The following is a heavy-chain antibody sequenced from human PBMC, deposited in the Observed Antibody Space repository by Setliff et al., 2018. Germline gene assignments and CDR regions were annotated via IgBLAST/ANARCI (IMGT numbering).Heavy chain of an antibody. D-gene: IGHD4-4*01. Sequence: ASETLSLTCAVSGYSISSGYYWAWIRQPPGKGLEWIGYIYYSGSTNYNPSLKSRVTISVDTSKNQFSLKLSSVTAADTAVYYCARREMTTVTTGGIDYWGQGTLVTVSS. V-gene: IGHV4-38-2*01. J-gene: IGHJ4*02. CDR2: IYYSGST. CDR1: GYSISSGYY. CDR3: ARREMTTVTTGGIDY.